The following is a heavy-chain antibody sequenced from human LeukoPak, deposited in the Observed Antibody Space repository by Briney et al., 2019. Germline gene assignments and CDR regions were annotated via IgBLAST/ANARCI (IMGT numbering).Heavy chain of an antibody. J-gene: IGHJ4*02. CDR1: GFTVSSNY. CDR3: AKGSSSGPLRY. V-gene: IGHV3-53*01. Sequence: GGSLRLSCAASGFTVSSNYMSWVRQVLGKGLEWVSVIYSGGSTYYADSVKGRFTISRDNSKNTLYLQMNSLRAEDTAVYYCAKGSSSGPLRYWGQGTLVTVSS. CDR2: IYSGGST. D-gene: IGHD3-22*01.